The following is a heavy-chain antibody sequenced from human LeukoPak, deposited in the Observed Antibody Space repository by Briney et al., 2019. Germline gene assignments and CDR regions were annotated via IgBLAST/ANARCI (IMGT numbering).Heavy chain of an antibody. V-gene: IGHV4-61*02. CDR2: IYTSGST. CDR1: GGSISSGSYY. CDR3: ARDEGGTTEYFQH. J-gene: IGHJ1*01. Sequence: SQTLSLTCTVSGGSISSGSYYWSWIRQPAGKGLEWIGRIYTSGSTNYNPSLKSRVTISVDTSKNQFSLKLSSVTAADTAVHYCARDEGGTTEYFQHWGQGTLVTVSS. D-gene: IGHD4-17*01.